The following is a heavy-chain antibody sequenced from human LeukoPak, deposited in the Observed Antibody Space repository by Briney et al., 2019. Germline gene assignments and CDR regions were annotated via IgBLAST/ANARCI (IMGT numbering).Heavy chain of an antibody. V-gene: IGHV4-59*01. CDR2: MYYSGST. Sequence: PSETLSLTCTVSGDSFSGYFWNWIRQVPGKGLEWIGYMYYSGSTKYNPSLKSRVTISVDTSKNQFSLKLTPVTAADTAVYYCARGGITIFGVTIEGFDYWGPGTLVTVSS. D-gene: IGHD3-3*01. CDR1: GDSFSGYF. J-gene: IGHJ4*02. CDR3: ARGGITIFGVTIEGFDY.